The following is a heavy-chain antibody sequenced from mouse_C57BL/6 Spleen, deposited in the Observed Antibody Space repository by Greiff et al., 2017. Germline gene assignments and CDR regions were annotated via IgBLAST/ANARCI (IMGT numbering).Heavy chain of an antibody. CDR2: IYPGSGST. Sequence: VQLHQSGAELVKPGASVKMSCKASGYTFTSYWITWVKQRPGQGLEWIGDIYPGSGSTNYNEKFKSKATLTVDTSSSTAYMQLSSLTSEDSAVYYYAREEFAYWGQRTLVTVSA. CDR1: GYTFTSYW. V-gene: IGHV1-55*01. J-gene: IGHJ3*01. CDR3: AREEFAY.